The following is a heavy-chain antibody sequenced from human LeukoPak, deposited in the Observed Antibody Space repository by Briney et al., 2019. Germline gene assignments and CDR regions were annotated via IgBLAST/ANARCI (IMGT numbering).Heavy chain of an antibody. J-gene: IGHJ5*02. Sequence: SENLSLTCAVYGGSFSGYYWSWIRQPPGKGLEWIGEINHSGSTNCNPSLKSRVTISVDTSKNQFSLKLSSVTAADTAVYYCARGSREVRGLRGNWFDPWGQGTLVTVSS. V-gene: IGHV4-34*01. CDR1: GGSFSGYY. CDR2: INHSGST. CDR3: ARGSREVRGLRGNWFDP. D-gene: IGHD3-10*01.